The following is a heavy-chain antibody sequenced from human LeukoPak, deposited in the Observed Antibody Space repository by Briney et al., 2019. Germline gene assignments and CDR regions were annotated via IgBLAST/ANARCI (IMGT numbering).Heavy chain of an antibody. Sequence: SETLSLTCTVSGYSISSGYYSGWIRQPPGKGLEWIGSIYHSGSTYYNPSLKSRVTISVDTSKNQFSLKLSSVTAADTAVYYCGGLQVAAGTIDYWGQGTLVTVSS. J-gene: IGHJ4*02. D-gene: IGHD6-13*01. CDR1: GYSISSGYY. CDR3: GGLQVAAGTIDY. V-gene: IGHV4-38-2*02. CDR2: IYHSGST.